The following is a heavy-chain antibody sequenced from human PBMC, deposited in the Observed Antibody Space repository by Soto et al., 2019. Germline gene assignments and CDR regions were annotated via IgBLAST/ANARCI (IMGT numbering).Heavy chain of an antibody. CDR2: VSPNNGAT. V-gene: IGHV1-2*02. CDR3: ARVESSVILLGG. Sequence: ASVKVSCKTFGYNFIDYYVHWVRQAPGQVLERMGYVSPNNGATIYAQKFRVRVTLTRDTSITTAYMDLTRLTSDDTAIYYCARVESSVILLGGWGKG. J-gene: IGHJ6*03. D-gene: IGHD3-16*01. CDR1: GYNFIDYY.